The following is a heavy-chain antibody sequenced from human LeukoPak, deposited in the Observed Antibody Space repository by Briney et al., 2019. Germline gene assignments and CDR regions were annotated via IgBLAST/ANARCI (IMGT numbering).Heavy chain of an antibody. CDR1: GFTFSSYA. CDR2: ISSSSSYI. V-gene: IGHV3-21*01. J-gene: IGHJ6*03. Sequence: GGSLRLSCAASGFTFSSYAMSWVRQAPGKGLEWVSSISSSSSYIYYADSVKGRFTISRDNAKNSLYLQMNSLRAEDTAVYYCARRLITISLYYMDVWGKGTTVTVSS. CDR3: ARRLITISLYYMDV. D-gene: IGHD3-3*01.